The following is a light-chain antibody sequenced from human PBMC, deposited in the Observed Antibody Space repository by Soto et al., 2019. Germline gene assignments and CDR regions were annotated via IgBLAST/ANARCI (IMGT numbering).Light chain of an antibody. V-gene: IGKV3-20*01. Sequence: ELVLTQSPGTLSLSPGERATLSCRASQSVSSSYLAWYQQKPGQAPMLLIYGASSRATGIPDRFSGSGSGTDFTLTISRLEPDDFAVYYCHQYDSSPLTFGGGTKVEIK. J-gene: IGKJ4*01. CDR3: HQYDSSPLT. CDR1: QSVSSSY. CDR2: GAS.